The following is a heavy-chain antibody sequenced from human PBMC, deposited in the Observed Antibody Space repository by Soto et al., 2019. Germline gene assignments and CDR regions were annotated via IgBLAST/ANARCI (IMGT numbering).Heavy chain of an antibody. Sequence: QVQLVQSGAAVKKPGSSVKVSCKASGGTFSSYSINWVRQAPGQGLEWMGEIIPIFGTANYAQKFQGRVTITADESTSIAYMELSSLRSEDTAVYYCARDGGRHSGGIDYWGQGTLVTVSS. V-gene: IGHV1-69*01. CDR2: IIPIFGTA. J-gene: IGHJ4*02. CDR1: GGTFSSYS. CDR3: ARDGGRHSGGIDY. D-gene: IGHD1-26*01.